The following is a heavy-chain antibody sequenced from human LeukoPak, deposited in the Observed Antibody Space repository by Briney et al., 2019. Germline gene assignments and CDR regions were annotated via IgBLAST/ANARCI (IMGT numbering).Heavy chain of an antibody. CDR1: GFTFSSYS. Sequence: GGSLRLSCAASGFTFSSYSMNWVRQAPGKGLEWVSSISSSSSYIYYADSVKGRFTISRDNAKNSLYLQMNSLRADDTAVYYCARGSGVKPLDYWGQGTLVTVSS. CDR3: ARGSGVKPLDY. J-gene: IGHJ4*02. CDR2: ISSSSSYI. V-gene: IGHV3-21*01.